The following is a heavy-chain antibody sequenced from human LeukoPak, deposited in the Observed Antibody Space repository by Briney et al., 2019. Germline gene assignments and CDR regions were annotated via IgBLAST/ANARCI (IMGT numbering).Heavy chain of an antibody. CDR2: ISGSGDST. Sequence: PGASLRLSCAASGFTFSSYAMSWVRQAPGKGLEWVSVISGSGDSTYYADSVKGRFTISRDNSKNTLYLQMNSLRAEDTAIYFCAKDVGPSWFDPWGQGTLVTVSS. CDR3: AKDVGPSWFDP. J-gene: IGHJ5*02. D-gene: IGHD1-26*01. CDR1: GFTFSSYA. V-gene: IGHV3-23*01.